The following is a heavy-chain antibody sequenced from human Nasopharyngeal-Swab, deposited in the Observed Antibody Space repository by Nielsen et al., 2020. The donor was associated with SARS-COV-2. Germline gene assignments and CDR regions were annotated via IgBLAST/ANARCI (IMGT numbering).Heavy chain of an antibody. CDR1: GYTFTSYA. CDR3: ARDQRPTIFGVVIIYPTELDY. Sequence: ASVKVSCKASGYTFTSYAMNWARQAPGQGLEWMGWINTNTGNPTYAQGFTGRFVFSLDTSVSTAYLQISSLKAEDTAVYYCARDQRPTIFGVVIIYPTELDYWGQGTLVTVSS. V-gene: IGHV7-4-1*02. CDR2: INTNTGNP. J-gene: IGHJ4*02. D-gene: IGHD3-3*01.